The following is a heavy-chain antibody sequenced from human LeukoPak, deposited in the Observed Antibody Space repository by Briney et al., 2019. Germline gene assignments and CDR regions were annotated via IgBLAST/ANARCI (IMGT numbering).Heavy chain of an antibody. CDR1: GFSFSGYG. CDR2: IRYDGSNE. J-gene: IGHJ6*03. CDR3: AKVMPPGRIRFYSYYMDV. D-gene: IGHD2-15*01. V-gene: IGHV3-30*02. Sequence: GGSLRLSCSASGFSFSGYGMHWVRQAPGKGLEWVAFIRYDGSNEYYADSVKGRFTISRDKSKNTLSLQMNGLRVEDTAVYYCAKVMPPGRIRFYSYYMDVWGKGTTVTVS.